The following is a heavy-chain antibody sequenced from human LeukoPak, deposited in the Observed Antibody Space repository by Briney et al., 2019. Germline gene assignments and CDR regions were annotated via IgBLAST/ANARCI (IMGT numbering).Heavy chain of an antibody. D-gene: IGHD3-22*01. CDR3: ARGGDYDSSGYYRDY. V-gene: IGHV1-18*01. CDR2: ISAYNGNT. CDR1: GYTFTSYG. Sequence: ASVKVSCKASGYTFTSYGISWVRQAPGQGLEWMGWISAYNGNTNYAQKLQGRVTMTRNTSISTAYMELSSLRSEDTAVYYCARGGDYDSSGYYRDYWGQGTLVTVSS. J-gene: IGHJ4*02.